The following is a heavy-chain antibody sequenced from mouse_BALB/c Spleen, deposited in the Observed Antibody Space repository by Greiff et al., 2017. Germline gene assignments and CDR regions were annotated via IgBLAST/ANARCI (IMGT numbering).Heavy chain of an antibody. Sequence: EVKLQESGGGLVQPGGSRKLSCAASGFTFSSFGMHWVRQAPEKGLEWVAYISSGSSTIYYADTVKGRFTISRDNPKNTLFLQMTGLRSEDTAMYYCARSLLSDYWGQGTTLTVSS. CDR2: ISSGSSTI. CDR1: GFTFSSFG. D-gene: IGHD6-1*01. V-gene: IGHV5-17*02. CDR3: ARSLLSDY. J-gene: IGHJ2*01.